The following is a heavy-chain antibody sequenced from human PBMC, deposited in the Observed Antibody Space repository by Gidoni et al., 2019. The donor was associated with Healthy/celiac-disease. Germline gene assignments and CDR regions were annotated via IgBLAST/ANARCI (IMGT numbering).Heavy chain of an antibody. V-gene: IGHV4-39*01. J-gene: IGHJ4*02. CDR3: ARRRTGEGVY. Sequence: QLQLQESGPGLVKPSATLSLACTVSGGSISISSYYWGWIRPPPGKGLEWIGSVYYSGSNYYNPSLKSRVTISVDTSKNQFSLKLSSVTAADTAVYYCARRRTGEGVYWGQGTLVTVSS. CDR2: VYYSGSN. D-gene: IGHD7-27*01. CDR1: GGSISISSYY.